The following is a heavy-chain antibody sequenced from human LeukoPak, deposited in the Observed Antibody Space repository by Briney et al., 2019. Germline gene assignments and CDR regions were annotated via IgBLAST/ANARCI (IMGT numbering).Heavy chain of an antibody. CDR1: GYTFTGYY. Sequence: ASVKVSCKASGYTFTGYYMHWVRQAPGQGLEWMGWINPNSGGTNYAQKFQGRVTMTRDTSISTAYMELSRLRSDDTAVYYCARARRYDSSGYHRFDYWGQGTLVTVSS. D-gene: IGHD3-22*01. V-gene: IGHV1-2*02. J-gene: IGHJ4*02. CDR3: ARARRYDSSGYHRFDY. CDR2: INPNSGGT.